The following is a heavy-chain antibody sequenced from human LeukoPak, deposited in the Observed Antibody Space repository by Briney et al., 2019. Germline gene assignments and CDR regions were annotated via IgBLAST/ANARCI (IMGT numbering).Heavy chain of an antibody. D-gene: IGHD6-19*01. CDR3: ARASSGRGYYYYYMDV. V-gene: IGHV3-48*03. Sequence: GGSLRLSCAASGFTFSSYEMNWVRQAPGKGLEWVSYISSSGSTIYYGDSVKGRFTISRDNAKNSLYLQMNSLRAEDTAVYYCARASSGRGYYYYYMDVWGKGTTVTVSS. CDR1: GFTFSSYE. J-gene: IGHJ6*03. CDR2: ISSSGSTI.